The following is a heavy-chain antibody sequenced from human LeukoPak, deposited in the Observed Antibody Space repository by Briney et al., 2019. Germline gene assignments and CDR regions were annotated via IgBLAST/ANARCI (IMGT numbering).Heavy chain of an antibody. CDR3: ARQLSGSRIYYFDY. V-gene: IGHV4-39*01. CDR1: GGSIGSSNYY. Sequence: SETLSLTCTVSGGSIGSSNYYWGWIRQPPGKGLEWIGSIYYGGNSYYNPSLKSRVTISVDTSKNQLSLKVISVTAADTAVYYCARQLSGSRIYYFDYWGQGTLVTVSS. CDR2: IYYGGNS. D-gene: IGHD1-26*01. J-gene: IGHJ4*02.